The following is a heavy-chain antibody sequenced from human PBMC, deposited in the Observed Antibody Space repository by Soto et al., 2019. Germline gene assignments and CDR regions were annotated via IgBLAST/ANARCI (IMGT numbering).Heavy chain of an antibody. Sequence: PGESLKPSCQASGDTFTTYDINWVRQATGHGLEWMGWINPNSGNIGYAQRFQGRVTMTRDTAIRTAYMEVSSLRSDDTAVYYCARGRASGSYYLLDYWGQGTLVTVSS. CDR3: ARGRASGSYYLLDY. J-gene: IGHJ4*02. D-gene: IGHD3-10*01. CDR2: INPNSGNI. V-gene: IGHV1-8*01. CDR1: GDTFTTYD.